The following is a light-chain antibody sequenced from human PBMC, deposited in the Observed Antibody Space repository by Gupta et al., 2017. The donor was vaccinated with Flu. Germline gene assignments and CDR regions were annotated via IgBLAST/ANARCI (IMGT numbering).Light chain of an antibody. CDR1: QNIDNH. V-gene: IGKV3-15*01. J-gene: IGKJ2*01. CDR3: QQYRDWPST. CDR2: GAS. Sequence: EIVMTQSPATLSVSPGGRATLSCWASQNIDNHLAWYQLKPGQAPRLVIYGASTRATDIPASFGGGGAETEFTLTISSLQSEDFAFYYCQQYRDWPSTFGQGTKLDIK.